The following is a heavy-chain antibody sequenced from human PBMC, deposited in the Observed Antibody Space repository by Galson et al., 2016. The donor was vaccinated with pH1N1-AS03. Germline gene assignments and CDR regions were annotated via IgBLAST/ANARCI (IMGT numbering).Heavy chain of an antibody. CDR2: IFYTGNT. CDR1: GGSMNDFY. D-gene: IGHD6-13*01. V-gene: IGHV4-59*08. J-gene: IGHJ6*02. CDR3: ARQGGYSSSCYV. Sequence: LSLTCTVSGGSMNDFYWNWIRQPPGKGLEWIGYIFYTGNTKYNPSLKSRLTISVDTSRSQFSLRLSSVTAADTAVYYCARQGGYSSSCYVWGQGTTVTVSS.